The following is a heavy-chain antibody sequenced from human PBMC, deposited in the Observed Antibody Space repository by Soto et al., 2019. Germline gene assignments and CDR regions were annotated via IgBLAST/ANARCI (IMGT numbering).Heavy chain of an antibody. J-gene: IGHJ4*02. Sequence: SVKVSCKASGGTFSSYAISWVRQAPGQGLEWMGGIIPIFGTANYAQKFQGRVTITADESTSTAYMELSSLRSEDTAVYYCARGRSSMVRGVHFDYWGQGTLVTVSS. D-gene: IGHD3-10*01. V-gene: IGHV1-69*13. CDR1: GGTFSSYA. CDR3: ARGRSSMVRGVHFDY. CDR2: IIPIFGTA.